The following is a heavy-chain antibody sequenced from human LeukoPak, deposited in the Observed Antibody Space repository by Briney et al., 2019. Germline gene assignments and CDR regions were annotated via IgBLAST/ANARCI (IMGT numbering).Heavy chain of an antibody. CDR3: ARDQGWTATTFFDY. V-gene: IGHV1-18*01. CDR1: GYTFTSYG. D-gene: IGHD5-24*01. CDR2: ISAYNGNT. J-gene: IGHJ4*02. Sequence: EASVTVSCTASGYTFTSYGISWVRQAPGQGLEWMGWISAYNGNTNYAQKLQGRVTMTTDTSTSTAYMELRSLRSDDTAVYYCARDQGWTATTFFDYWGQGTLVTVSS.